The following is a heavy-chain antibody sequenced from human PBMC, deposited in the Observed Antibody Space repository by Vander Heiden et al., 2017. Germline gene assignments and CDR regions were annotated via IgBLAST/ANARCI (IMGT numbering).Heavy chain of an antibody. Sequence: EVQLVESGGGLVKPGGSLRLSCAASGFTFSHAWLSWVRQAPGKGLEWVGRIKSKTDGGTTDYAAPVKGRFTISRDDSKNTLYLQMNSLKTEDTAVYYCTTEPILWFGEFLLYFDYWGQGTLVTVSS. V-gene: IGHV3-15*01. CDR1: GFTFSHAW. CDR2: IKSKTDGGTT. J-gene: IGHJ4*02. D-gene: IGHD3-10*01. CDR3: TTEPILWFGEFLLYFDY.